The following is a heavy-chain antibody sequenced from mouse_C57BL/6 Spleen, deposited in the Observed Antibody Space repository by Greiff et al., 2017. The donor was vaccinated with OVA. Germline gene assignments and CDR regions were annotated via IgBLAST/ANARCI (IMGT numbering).Heavy chain of an antibody. CDR1: GYSITSGYY. CDR3: ASPSGRKNPYYYAMDY. V-gene: IGHV3-6*01. Sequence: EVKLVESGPGLVKPSQSLSLTCSVTGYSITSGYYWNWIRQFPGNKLEWMGYISYDGSNNYNPSLKNRISITRDTSKNQFFLKLNSVTTEDTATYYCASPSGRKNPYYYAMDYWGQGTSVTVSS. D-gene: IGHD3-1*01. CDR2: ISYDGSN. J-gene: IGHJ4*01.